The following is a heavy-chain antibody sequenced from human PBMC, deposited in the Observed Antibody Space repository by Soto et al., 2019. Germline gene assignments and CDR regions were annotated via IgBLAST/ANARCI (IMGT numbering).Heavy chain of an antibody. D-gene: IGHD3-22*01. CDR3: ARADDYDSNGYYHDC. V-gene: IGHV1-46*01. J-gene: IGHJ4*02. CDR2: INPSGGST. CDR1: GYIFTNHY. Sequence: QVQLVQSGAEVKRPGSSVKVSCKASGYIFTNHYLHWVRHAPGQGPAWMGIINPSGGSTNYLQTFQGTINMTRATSTRTVNMELSSLRAEDTAVYFCARADDYDSNGYYHDCLCQGSLVTVSS.